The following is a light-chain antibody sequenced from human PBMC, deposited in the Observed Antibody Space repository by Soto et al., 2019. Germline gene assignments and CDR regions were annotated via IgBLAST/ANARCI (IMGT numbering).Light chain of an antibody. CDR2: DVT. J-gene: IGLJ3*02. CDR3: CSYAGDFWV. CDR1: TSDVGTYNY. V-gene: IGLV2-11*01. Sequence: QSVLTQPRSVSGSPGQSITISCTGSTSDVGTYNYVSWYQQHPGEAPKVIIYDVTKRPPGVPDRFSGSKSGNTASLIISGRQAEDEAEYHCCSYAGDFWVFCGGTKVTVL.